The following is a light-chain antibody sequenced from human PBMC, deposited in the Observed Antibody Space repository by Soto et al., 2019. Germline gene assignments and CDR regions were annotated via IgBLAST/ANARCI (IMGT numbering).Light chain of an antibody. CDR3: TSYAGNNNPYV. Sequence: QSALTQPPSASGSPGQSVTISCTGTSSDVGDYNYVSWYQQHPGKAPKLMIFEVSKRPSWVPDRFSGSKSGNTASLTVSGLQAEDESDYYCTSYAGNNNPYVFGTGTKLTVL. CDR2: EVS. V-gene: IGLV2-8*01. J-gene: IGLJ1*01. CDR1: SSDVGDYNY.